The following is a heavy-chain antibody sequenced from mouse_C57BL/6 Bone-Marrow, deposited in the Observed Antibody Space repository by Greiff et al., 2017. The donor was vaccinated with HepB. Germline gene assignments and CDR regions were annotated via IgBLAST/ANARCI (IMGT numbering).Heavy chain of an antibody. D-gene: IGHD4-1*01. J-gene: IGHJ2*01. CDR3: ASWDWSPDY. CDR2: IDPSDSYT. V-gene: IGHV1-59*01. CDR1: GYTFTSYW. Sequence: QVQLKQPGAELVRPGTSVKLSCKASGYTFTSYWMHWVKQRPGQGLEWIGVIDPSDSYTNYNQKFKGKATLTVDTSSSTAYMQLSSLTSEDSAVYYCASWDWSPDYWGQGTTLTVSS.